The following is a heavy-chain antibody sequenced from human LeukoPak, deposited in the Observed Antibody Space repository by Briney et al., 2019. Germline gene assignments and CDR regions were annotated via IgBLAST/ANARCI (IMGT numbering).Heavy chain of an antibody. J-gene: IGHJ4*02. V-gene: IGHV1-69*13. CDR2: IVPIFGTA. CDR1: GGTFSSYA. CDR3: ARGGRGSGGWTDFDY. Sequence: SVNVSCKASGGTFSSYAISWVRQAPGQGLEWMGGIVPIFGTANYAQKFQGRVTITADESTSTAYMELSSLRSEDTAVYYCARGGRGSGGWTDFDYWGQGTLVTVSS. D-gene: IGHD6-19*01.